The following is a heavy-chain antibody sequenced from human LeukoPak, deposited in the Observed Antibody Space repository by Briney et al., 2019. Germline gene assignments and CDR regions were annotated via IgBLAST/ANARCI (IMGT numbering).Heavy chain of an antibody. CDR1: GASISSDY. J-gene: IGHJ4*02. Sequence: SETLSLTCTVSGASISSDYWSWIRQPPGKGLEWIGYIHYSGTTNYNPSLKSRVTISVDTSKNQFSLKLSSVTAADTAVYYCASVYSSSWYYFDYWGQGTLVTVSS. V-gene: IGHV4-59*01. CDR3: ASVYSSSWYYFDY. D-gene: IGHD6-13*01. CDR2: IHYSGTT.